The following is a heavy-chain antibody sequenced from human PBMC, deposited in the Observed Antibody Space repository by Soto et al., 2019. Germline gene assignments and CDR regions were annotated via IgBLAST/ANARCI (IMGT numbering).Heavy chain of an antibody. J-gene: IGHJ4*02. CDR1: GGTFSSYA. D-gene: IGHD5-18*01. V-gene: IGHV1-69*13. Sequence: GASVKVSCKASGGTFSSYAISWVRQAPGQGLEWMGGIIPIFGTANYAQKFQGRVTITADESTSTAYMELSSLRSEDTAVYYCARPNSDTAMANGRFDYWGQGTLVTVSS. CDR2: IIPIFGTA. CDR3: ARPNSDTAMANGRFDY.